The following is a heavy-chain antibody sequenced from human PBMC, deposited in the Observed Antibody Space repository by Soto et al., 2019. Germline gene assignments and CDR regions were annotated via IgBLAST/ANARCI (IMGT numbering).Heavy chain of an antibody. V-gene: IGHV3-23*01. Sequence: GGSLRLSCAASGFTFSTYAMSWVRQAPGKGLEWVSAISGSGGSTYYADSVKGRFTTSRDNSNNTLYLQLNTLRAEDTAVYYCAKVSADYYGSGSYFAWFDTWCQGTLLTLSS. CDR3: AKVSADYYGSGSYFAWFDT. J-gene: IGHJ5*02. D-gene: IGHD3-10*01. CDR2: ISGSGGST. CDR1: GFTFSTYA.